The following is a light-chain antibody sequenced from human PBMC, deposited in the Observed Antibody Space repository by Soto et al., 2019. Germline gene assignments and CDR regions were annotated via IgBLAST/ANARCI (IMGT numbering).Light chain of an antibody. J-gene: IGLJ1*01. CDR2: SNN. CDR1: SSNIRSNT. Sequence: QSALTQPPSASGAPGQRVTISCSGSSSNIRSNTVNWLQQLPGTAPKLLIYSNNQRPSGVPDRFSGSKSGTSASLAIIGFQSEDEADYYCAAWDASLNGPVFGTGTKGTVL. CDR3: AAWDASLNGPV. V-gene: IGLV1-44*01.